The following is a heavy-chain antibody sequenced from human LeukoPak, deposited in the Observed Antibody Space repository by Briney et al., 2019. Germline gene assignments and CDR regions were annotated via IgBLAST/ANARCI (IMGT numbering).Heavy chain of an antibody. CDR2: IWYDGSNR. CDR1: GFTFSSYG. J-gene: IGHJ3*02. D-gene: IGHD1-1*01. CDR3: ARGAVGIDI. Sequence: PGGSLRLSCAASGFTFSSYGMHWVRQAPGKGLEWVAVIWYDGSNRYYADSVKGRFTISRDNSKNTLYLQMNSLRAEDTAVYYCARGAVGIDIWGQGTMVTVSS. V-gene: IGHV3-33*01.